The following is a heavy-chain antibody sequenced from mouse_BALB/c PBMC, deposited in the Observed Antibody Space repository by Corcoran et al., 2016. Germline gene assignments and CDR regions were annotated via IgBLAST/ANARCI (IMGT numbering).Heavy chain of an antibody. Sequence: EVQLQQSGPELVKSGASVKMSCKASGYTFTSYVMHWVKQKPGQGLEWIGYINPYNDGTKYNEKFKGKATLTSDKSSSTAYMELSSLTSEDSAVYYCASGTTVVDYAMDYWGQGTSVTVSS. CDR3: ASGTTVVDYAMDY. V-gene: IGHV1S136*01. CDR2: INPYNDGT. CDR1: GYTFTSYV. J-gene: IGHJ4*01. D-gene: IGHD1-1*01.